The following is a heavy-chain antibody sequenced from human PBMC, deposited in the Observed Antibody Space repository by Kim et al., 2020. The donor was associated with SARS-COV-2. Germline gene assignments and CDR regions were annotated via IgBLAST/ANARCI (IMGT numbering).Heavy chain of an antibody. Sequence: GGSLRLSCAASGFTFSSYRMNWVRQAPGKGLEWVSSISSSSSYIYYADSVKGRFTISRDNAKNSLYLQMNSLRAEDTAVYYCASWGFTGFWCYCGQGTLVSVSS. CDR2: ISSSSSYI. J-gene: IGHJ4*02. V-gene: IGHV3-21*01. CDR3: ASWGFTGFWCY. D-gene: IGHD3-16*01. CDR1: GFTFSSYR.